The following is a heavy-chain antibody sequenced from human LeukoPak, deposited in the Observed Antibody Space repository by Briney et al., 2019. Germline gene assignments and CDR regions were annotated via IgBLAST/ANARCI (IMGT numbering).Heavy chain of an antibody. Sequence: GGSQRLSCAASGFTFSSYAMSWVRQAPGKGLEWVSAISGSGGSTYYADSVKGRFTISRDNSKNTLYLQMNSLRAEDTAVYYCAKDLDYGDYIDYWGQGTLATVSS. D-gene: IGHD4-17*01. J-gene: IGHJ4*02. CDR3: AKDLDYGDYIDY. CDR1: GFTFSSYA. V-gene: IGHV3-23*01. CDR2: ISGSGGST.